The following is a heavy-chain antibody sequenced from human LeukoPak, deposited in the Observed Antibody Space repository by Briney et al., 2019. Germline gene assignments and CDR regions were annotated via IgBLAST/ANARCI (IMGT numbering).Heavy chain of an antibody. CDR1: GFPFSNYA. D-gene: IGHD1-26*01. CDR3: AKQWVDC. CDR2: SSESGDKT. J-gene: IGHJ4*02. V-gene: IGHV3-23*01. Sequence: GGSLRLSCAASGFPFSNYAMNWVRQAPGKRQEWDLSSSESGDKTDSADSVRGGFTISRDNSQNTLYLQMNSLRVGDTALYYCAKQWVDCWGQGTLVTVSS.